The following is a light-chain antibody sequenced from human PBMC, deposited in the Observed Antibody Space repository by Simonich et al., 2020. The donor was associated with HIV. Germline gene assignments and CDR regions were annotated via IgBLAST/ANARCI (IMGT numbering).Light chain of an antibody. J-gene: IGKJ1*01. V-gene: IGKV4-1*01. Sequence: DIVMTQSPDSLAVSLGERATINCNSSQSVLYSSNNKNYLVWYKQKPGQPPKLLIYWASTRESGVPDRFSGSGSGTDFTLTISSLQAEDVAVYYCQQYYSSPRTFGQGTKVEIK. CDR3: QQYYSSPRT. CDR2: WAS. CDR1: QSVLYSSNNKNY.